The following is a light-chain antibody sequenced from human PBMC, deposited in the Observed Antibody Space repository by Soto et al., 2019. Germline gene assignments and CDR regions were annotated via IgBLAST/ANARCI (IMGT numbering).Light chain of an antibody. Sequence: QSVLTQPPSVSGAPGQRVTISCTGRSSNIGAGYDVHWYQQLPGTAPKLLIYGNSNRPSGVPDRFSGSKSGTSASLAITGLQAEDEADYYYQSYDSSLSGLVFGTGTKVTVL. CDR1: SSNIGAGYD. J-gene: IGLJ1*01. CDR2: GNS. V-gene: IGLV1-40*01. CDR3: QSYDSSLSGLV.